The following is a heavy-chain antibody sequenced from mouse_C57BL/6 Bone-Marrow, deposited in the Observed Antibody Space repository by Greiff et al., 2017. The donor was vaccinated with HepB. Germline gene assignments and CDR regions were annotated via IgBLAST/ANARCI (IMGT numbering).Heavy chain of an antibody. J-gene: IGHJ1*03. Sequence: QVQLQQSGAELMKPGASVKLSCKATGYTFTGYWIEWVKQRPGHGLEWIGEILPGSGSTNYNEKFKGKATFTADTSSNTAYMQLSSLTTEDSAIYYCASPITTVVATGRFDVWGTGTTVTVSS. D-gene: IGHD1-1*01. CDR1: GYTFTGYW. V-gene: IGHV1-9*01. CDR3: ASPITTVVATGRFDV. CDR2: ILPGSGST.